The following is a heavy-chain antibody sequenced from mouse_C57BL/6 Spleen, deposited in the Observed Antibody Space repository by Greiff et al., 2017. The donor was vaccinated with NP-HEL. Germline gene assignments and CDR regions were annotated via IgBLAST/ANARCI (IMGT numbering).Heavy chain of an antibody. Sequence: VQLQQPGAELVKPGASVKMSCKASGYTFTSYWITWVKQRPGQGLEWIGDIYPGSGSTNYNEKFKSKATLTVDTSSSTAYMQLSSLTSEDSAVYYCAREAITKETWFAYWGQGTLVTVSA. J-gene: IGHJ3*01. D-gene: IGHD2-4*01. V-gene: IGHV1-55*01. CDR1: GYTFTSYW. CDR2: IYPGSGST. CDR3: AREAITKETWFAY.